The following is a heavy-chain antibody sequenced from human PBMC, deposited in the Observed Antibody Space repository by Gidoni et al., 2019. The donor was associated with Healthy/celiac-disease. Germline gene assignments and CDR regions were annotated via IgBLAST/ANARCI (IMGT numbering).Heavy chain of an antibody. V-gene: IGHV3-23*01. D-gene: IGHD5-12*01. Sequence: EVQLLESGGGLVQPGGSLSLSCAASGFTFSSHAMHWVPQAPGKGLEWVSAISGSGGSTYYADSVKGRVTISRDNSKNTLYLQMNSLRAEDTAVYYCAKGLPRGYSGYDYFYYYGMDVWGQGTTVTVSS. CDR2: ISGSGGST. CDR1: GFTFSSHA. CDR3: AKGLPRGYSGYDYFYYYGMDV. J-gene: IGHJ6*02.